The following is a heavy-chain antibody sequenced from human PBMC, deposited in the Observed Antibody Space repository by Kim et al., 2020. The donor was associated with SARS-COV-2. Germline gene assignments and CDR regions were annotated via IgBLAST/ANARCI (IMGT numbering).Heavy chain of an antibody. Sequence: GGSLRLSCEASGFSFSSHGMHWVRQAPGKGLQWVAVIWYDGKNKYYADSVEGRFTISRDNSKNTVYLQMNNLRAEDTAMYYCARDGLAFCSGNTCAGGGDYWGQGTLVTVSS. CDR3: ARDGLAFCSGNTCAGGGDY. J-gene: IGHJ4*02. CDR2: IWYDGKNK. D-gene: IGHD2-15*01. V-gene: IGHV3-30*12. CDR1: GFSFSSHG.